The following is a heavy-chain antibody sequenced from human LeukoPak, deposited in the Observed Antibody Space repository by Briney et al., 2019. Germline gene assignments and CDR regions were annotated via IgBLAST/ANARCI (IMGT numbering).Heavy chain of an antibody. CDR2: IYYSGST. CDR3: ATTPRAVAGYVFDY. Sequence: PSETLSLTCTVSGVSISSYYWSWIRQPPGKGLEWIGYIYYSGSTNYNPSLKSRVTISVDTSKNQFSLKLSSVTAADTAVYYCATTPRAVAGYVFDYWGQGTLVTVSS. D-gene: IGHD6-19*01. V-gene: IGHV4-59*08. J-gene: IGHJ4*02. CDR1: GVSISSYY.